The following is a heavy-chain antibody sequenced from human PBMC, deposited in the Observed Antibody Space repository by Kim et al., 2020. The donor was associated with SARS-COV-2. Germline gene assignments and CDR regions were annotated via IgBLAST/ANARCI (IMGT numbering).Heavy chain of an antibody. CDR3: TTGLVRGPYGL. CDR2: T. J-gene: IGHJ4*02. D-gene: IGHD3-10*01. V-gene: IGHV3-15*01. Sequence: TDYAAPVKGRFTISRDDSKNTLYLQMNSLKTEDTAVYYCTTGLVRGPYGLWGQGTLVTVSS.